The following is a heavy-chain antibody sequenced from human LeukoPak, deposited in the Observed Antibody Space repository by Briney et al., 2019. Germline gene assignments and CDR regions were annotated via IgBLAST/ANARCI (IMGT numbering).Heavy chain of an antibody. CDR1: GFTFSAYW. Sequence: GGSLRLSCAASGFTFSAYWMHWVRQAPGKGLVWVSRINNDGSSTTYAASVKGRFTISRDNAKNTLYLQMNSLRAEDTAVYYCARDLELAYYDSTGYEYWGQGTLVTVSS. D-gene: IGHD3-22*01. CDR2: INNDGSST. J-gene: IGHJ4*02. CDR3: ARDLELAYYDSTGYEY. V-gene: IGHV3-74*01.